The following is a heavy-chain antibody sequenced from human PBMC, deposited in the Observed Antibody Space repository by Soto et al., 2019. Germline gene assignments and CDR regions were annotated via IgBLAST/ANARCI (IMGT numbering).Heavy chain of an antibody. CDR3: AKTGSRARPFGDV. V-gene: IGHV3-30-3*02. CDR2: ISYDGSNK. D-gene: IGHD3-16*01. J-gene: IGHJ6*02. Sequence: GGSLRLSCAASGFTFSSYAMHWVRQAPGKGLEWVAVISYDGSNKYYADSVKGRFTISRDNSKNTLYLQMNSLRAEDTAVYYCAKTGSRARPFGDVWGQGTTVTVSS. CDR1: GFTFSSYA.